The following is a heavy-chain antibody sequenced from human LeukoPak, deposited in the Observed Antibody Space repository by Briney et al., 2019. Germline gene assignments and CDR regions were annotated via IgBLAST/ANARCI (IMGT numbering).Heavy chain of an antibody. CDR2: IYYSGST. J-gene: IGHJ4*02. D-gene: IGHD3-9*01. V-gene: IGHV4-61*05. CDR1: GGSISSSSYY. Sequence: SETLSLTCTVSGGSISSSSYYWGWIRQPPGKGLEWIGYIYYSGSTYYNPSLKSRVTISVHTSKNQFSLKLSSVTAADTAVYYCARGGYDILTGYYVDYWGQGTLVTVPS. CDR3: ARGGYDILTGYYVDY.